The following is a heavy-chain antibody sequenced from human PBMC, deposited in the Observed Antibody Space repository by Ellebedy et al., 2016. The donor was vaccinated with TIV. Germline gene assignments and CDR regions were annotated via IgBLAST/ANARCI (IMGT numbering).Heavy chain of an antibody. V-gene: IGHV3-15*07. CDR3: SRWLDF. D-gene: IGHD6-19*01. CDR2: IKIKTDGGTT. CDR1: GLTFSNAW. Sequence: GESLKISCAVSGLTFSNAWMNWVRQAPGKGLEWVGRIKIKTDGGTTDYASPVKGRLTISRDDSKNTLYLQMNSLKTEDTAVYYCSRWLDFWGQGTLVTVSS. J-gene: IGHJ4*02.